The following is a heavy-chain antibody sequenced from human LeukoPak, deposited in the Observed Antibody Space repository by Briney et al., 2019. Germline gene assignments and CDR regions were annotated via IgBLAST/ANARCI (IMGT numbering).Heavy chain of an antibody. D-gene: IGHD3-22*01. V-gene: IGHV4-31*03. J-gene: IGHJ4*02. CDR3: ARAEGDSSGSPDYFDY. CDR1: GGSISSGGYY. CDR2: IYYSGST. Sequence: SETLSPTCTVSGGSISSGGYYWSWIRQHPGKGLEWIGYIYYSGSTYYNPSLKSRVTISVDTSKNQFSLKLSSVTAADTAVYYCARAEGDSSGSPDYFDYWGQGTLVTVSS.